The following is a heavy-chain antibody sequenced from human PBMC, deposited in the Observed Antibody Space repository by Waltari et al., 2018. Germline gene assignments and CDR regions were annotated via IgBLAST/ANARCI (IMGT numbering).Heavy chain of an antibody. CDR2: INPNSGGT. CDR3: ARQYYYDSSGPIFDY. D-gene: IGHD3-22*01. V-gene: IGHV1-2*06. Sequence: QVQLVQSGAEVKKPGASVKVSCKASGYTFTGYYLHWVRPPPGQGLEWMGRINPNSGGTNYAQKFQGRVTMTRDTSISTAYMELSRLRSDDTAVYYCARQYYYDSSGPIFDYWGQGTLVTVSS. J-gene: IGHJ4*02. CDR1: GYTFTGYY.